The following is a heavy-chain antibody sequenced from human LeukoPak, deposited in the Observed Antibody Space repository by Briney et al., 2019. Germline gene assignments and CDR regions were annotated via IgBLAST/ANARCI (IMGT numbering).Heavy chain of an antibody. J-gene: IGHJ4*02. D-gene: IGHD3-3*01. CDR2: IYTSGST. Sequence: SETLSLTCTVSGGSISSGSYYWSWVRQPAGKGLEWIGRIYTSGSTNYNPSLKSRVTISVDTSKNQFSLKLNSVTAANTAVYYCARITYYDFWSGYYTFDYWGQGTLVTVSS. CDR3: ARITYYDFWSGYYTFDY. CDR1: GGSISSGSYY. V-gene: IGHV4-61*02.